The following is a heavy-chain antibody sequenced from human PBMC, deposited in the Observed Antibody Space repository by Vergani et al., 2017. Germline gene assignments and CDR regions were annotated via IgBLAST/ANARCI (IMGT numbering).Heavy chain of an antibody. J-gene: IGHJ4*02. CDR1: GGTFKSNT. D-gene: IGHD6-19*01. CDR3: ARDGSSYSSGSD. V-gene: IGHV1-69*01. CDR2: IIPIFGTA. Sequence: QVQLVQSGAEVKKPGSSVKVSCKTSGGTFKSNTFSWVRQAPGQGLEWMGGIIPIFGTADYAQDFQGRLSITADESTSTAYMELSSLRSEDTAVYYCARDGSSYSSGSDWGQGTLVTVSS.